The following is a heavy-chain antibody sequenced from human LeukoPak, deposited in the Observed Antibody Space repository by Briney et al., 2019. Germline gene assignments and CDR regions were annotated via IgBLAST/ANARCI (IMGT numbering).Heavy chain of an antibody. CDR1: GFTFSNYA. CDR2: IRGDDDKT. CDR3: AKTQGYYDA. J-gene: IGHJ5*02. V-gene: IGHV3-23*01. D-gene: IGHD2-15*01. Sequence: PGGSLRLSCVASGFTFSNYAMTWVRQAPGKGLELVAGIRGDDDKTVYGDAVKGRFTISRDNSKNTLYLQMNSLRADDTAVYYCAKTQGYYDAWGQGALVTVSS.